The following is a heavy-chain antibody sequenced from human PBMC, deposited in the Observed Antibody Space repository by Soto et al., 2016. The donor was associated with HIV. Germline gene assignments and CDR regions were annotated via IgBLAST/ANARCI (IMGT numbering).Heavy chain of an antibody. D-gene: IGHD2-15*01. CDR1: GFTFDDYA. CDR3: AKGTRYCSGGSCYSFTFDY. CDR2: ISWDGGST. V-gene: IGHV3-43D*04. Sequence: EVQLVESGGVVVQPGGSLRLSCAASGFTFDDYAMHWVRQAPGKGLEWASLISWDGGSTYYADSVKGRFTISRDNSKNSLYLQMNSLRAEDTALYYCAKGTRYCSGGSCYSFTFDYWGQGTLVTVSS. J-gene: IGHJ4*02.